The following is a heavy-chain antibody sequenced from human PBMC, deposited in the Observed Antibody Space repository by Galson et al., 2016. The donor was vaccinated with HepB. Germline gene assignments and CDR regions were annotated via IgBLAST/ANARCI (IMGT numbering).Heavy chain of an antibody. CDR2: INDCGIT. Sequence: SETLSLTCDVHGGSISGYHWNWIRQPPGKGLEWLGEINDCGITSYSPSLESRVTVSVDLSKSQLSLNLVAVTAADTAVYYCARGRGRTWPTSDYWGQGVLVTVSS. D-gene: IGHD2/OR15-2a*01. CDR1: GGSISGYH. J-gene: IGHJ4*02. V-gene: IGHV4-34*01. CDR3: ARGRGRTWPTSDY.